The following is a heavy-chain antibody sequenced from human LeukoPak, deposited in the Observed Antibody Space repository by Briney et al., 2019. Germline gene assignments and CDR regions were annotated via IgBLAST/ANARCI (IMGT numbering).Heavy chain of an antibody. CDR3: AKVSGGGLYYDGMDV. J-gene: IGHJ6*02. V-gene: IGHV3-23*01. CDR1: GFTFSSYA. Sequence: GGSLRLSCAASGFTFSSYAMSWVRQAPGKGLEWVSVISGSGGTTYFADSVKGRFTISRDSSKNTLYLQMNSLRAEDTAVYYCAKVSGGGLYYDGMDVWGQGTTVTVSS. D-gene: IGHD1-14*01. CDR2: ISGSGGTT.